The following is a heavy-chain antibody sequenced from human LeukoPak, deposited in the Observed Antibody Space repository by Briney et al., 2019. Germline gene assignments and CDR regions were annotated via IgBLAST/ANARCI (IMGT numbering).Heavy chain of an antibody. Sequence: GASLQISCEGSGYSFTTYWIGWVRPIPGKGLEWMGIIYPGDSDTRYSPSFQGQVTISADKSISTAYLQWSSLKASDTAMYYCARRIAVAGTFDYWGQGTLVTVSS. CDR1: GYSFTTYW. CDR3: ARRIAVAGTFDY. D-gene: IGHD6-19*01. CDR2: IYPGDSDT. V-gene: IGHV5-51*01. J-gene: IGHJ4*02.